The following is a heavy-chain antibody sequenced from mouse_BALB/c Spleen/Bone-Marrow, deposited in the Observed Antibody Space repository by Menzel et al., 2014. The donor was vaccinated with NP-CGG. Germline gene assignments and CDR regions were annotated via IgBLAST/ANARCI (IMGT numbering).Heavy chain of an antibody. CDR2: IWAGGST. J-gene: IGHJ1*01. CDR3: ARKDYGSRGGYFDV. CDR1: GFSLTSYG. D-gene: IGHD1-1*01. V-gene: IGHV2-9*02. Sequence: QVQLQQSGPGLVAPSQSLSITCTVSGFSLTSYGVHWVRRPPGKGLEWLGLIWAGGSTNYNSALMSRLSISKDNSKSQVFLKMNSLQTDDTAMYYCARKDYGSRGGYFDVWGAGTTVTVSS.